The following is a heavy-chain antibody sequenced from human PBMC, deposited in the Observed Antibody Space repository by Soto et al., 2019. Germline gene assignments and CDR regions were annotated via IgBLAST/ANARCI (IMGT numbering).Heavy chain of an antibody. Sequence: QVQLVQSGAEVKKPGSSVKGSCKAAGGTFSRYAISWVRKAPEQGLEWMGGIIPIFGTANYAQKVQGRVTITAHEATSTAYMELISLRSEDTAVYYCARVANYSGTPQVIYGMDVGGQGTTVTVSS. V-gene: IGHV1-69*12. D-gene: IGHD3-10*01. CDR1: GGTFSRYA. CDR2: IIPIFGTA. CDR3: ARVANYSGTPQVIYGMDV. J-gene: IGHJ6*02.